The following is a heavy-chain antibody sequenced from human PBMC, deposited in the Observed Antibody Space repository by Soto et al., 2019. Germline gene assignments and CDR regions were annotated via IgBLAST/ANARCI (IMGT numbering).Heavy chain of an antibody. CDR3: ARRERYYGSPGWFDP. CDR1: GASINNFAYY. J-gene: IGHJ5*01. V-gene: IGHV4-39*01. Sequence: PSETLSLTCSVSGASINNFAYYWGWIRQPPGKGLEWIGTVYYNENTYYNPSLKSRVAISVDMAKNQFSLNLRSVTAADTAIYFCARRERYYGSPGWFDPWGQGTLVTVSS. CDR2: VYYNENT. D-gene: IGHD3-10*01.